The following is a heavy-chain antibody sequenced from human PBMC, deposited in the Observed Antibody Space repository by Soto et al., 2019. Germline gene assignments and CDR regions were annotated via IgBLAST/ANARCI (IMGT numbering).Heavy chain of an antibody. J-gene: IGHJ4*02. CDR3: TRGGSGWPETKGGLDY. CDR2: IRSKANSYAT. CDR1: GFTFSGSA. V-gene: IGHV3-73*01. D-gene: IGHD6-19*01. Sequence: EVQLVESGGGLVQPGGSLKLSRAASGFTFSGSAMHWVRQASGKGLEWVGRIRSKANSYATAYAASVKGRFTISRDDSKNTAYLQMNSLKTEDTAVYYCTRGGSGWPETKGGLDYWGQGTLVTVSS.